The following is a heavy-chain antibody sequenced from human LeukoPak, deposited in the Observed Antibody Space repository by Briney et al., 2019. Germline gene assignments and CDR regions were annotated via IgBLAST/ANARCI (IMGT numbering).Heavy chain of an antibody. CDR2: ISDSGAST. Sequence: GGSLRLSCAASRSTFSSYAMSWVRQAPGKGLEWVSAISDSGASTYYADSVEGRFTISRDNSKNTLYLQMNSLRAEDTAVYYCARSPGYSSSWFAAWGQGTLVTVSS. J-gene: IGHJ5*02. CDR1: RSTFSSYA. D-gene: IGHD6-19*01. V-gene: IGHV3-23*01. CDR3: ARSPGYSSSWFAA.